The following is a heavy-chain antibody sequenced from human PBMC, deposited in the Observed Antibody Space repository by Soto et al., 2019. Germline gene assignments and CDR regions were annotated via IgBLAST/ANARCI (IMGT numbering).Heavy chain of an antibody. D-gene: IGHD6-19*01. J-gene: IGHJ3*02. CDR3: ARVRMAGDFDI. CDR2: ISSSSSTI. V-gene: IGHV3-48*01. Sequence: GGSLRLSCAASGFTFSTYSMNWVRQAPGKGLEWVSYISSSSSTIYFADSVRGRFTISRDNAKNSLYLQMNSLRAEDTAVYYCARVRMAGDFDIWGQGTMVTVSS. CDR1: GFTFSTYS.